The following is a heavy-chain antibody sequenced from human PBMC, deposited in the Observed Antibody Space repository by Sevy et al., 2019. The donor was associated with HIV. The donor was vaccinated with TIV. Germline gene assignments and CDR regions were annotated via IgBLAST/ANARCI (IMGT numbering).Heavy chain of an antibody. CDR3: ATTKDYYECSGEPFDY. J-gene: IGHJ4*02. CDR1: GSTLSQMA. CDR2: FDPEDAET. V-gene: IGHV1-24*01. Sequence: ASVKVSCKVSGSTLSQMAMHWVRQAPGKGLEWMATFDPEDAETIYTQKLQGRVTMTADTSRDTAYMELSNLRSEDTAVYYCATTKDYYECSGEPFDYWGQGTLVTVSS. D-gene: IGHD3-22*01.